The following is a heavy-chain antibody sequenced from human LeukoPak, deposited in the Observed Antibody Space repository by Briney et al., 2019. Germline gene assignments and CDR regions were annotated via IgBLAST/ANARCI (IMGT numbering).Heavy chain of an antibody. CDR1: GFIFSSYG. J-gene: IGHJ4*02. D-gene: IGHD3-10*01. CDR2: IWYNGSKK. Sequence: GGSLRLSCAASGFIFSSYGMHWVRQAPGKGLEWVAVIWYNGSKKYYADSVRGRFTISRDSSKNTLYLQMNSLRAEDTAVYYCARDKFRFDNWGQGTLVTVSS. V-gene: IGHV3-33*01. CDR3: ARDKFRFDN.